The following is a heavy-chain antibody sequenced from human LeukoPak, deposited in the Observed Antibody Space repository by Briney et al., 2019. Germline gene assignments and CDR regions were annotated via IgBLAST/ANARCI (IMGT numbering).Heavy chain of an antibody. CDR1: GFTFSSYA. Sequence: PGGSLRLSCAASGFTFSSYAMSWVRQAPGKGLEWVSGMSGSGGDTYYADSVKGRFTISRDNSKSTLYLQMNSLRAEDTAAYYCAKDHRVAVAPRSEYFQHWGQGTLVTVSS. D-gene: IGHD6-19*01. CDR3: AKDHRVAVAPRSEYFQH. CDR2: MSGSGGDT. V-gene: IGHV3-23*01. J-gene: IGHJ1*01.